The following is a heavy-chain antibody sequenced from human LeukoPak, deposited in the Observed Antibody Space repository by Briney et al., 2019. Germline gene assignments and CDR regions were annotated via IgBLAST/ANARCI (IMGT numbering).Heavy chain of an antibody. CDR2: IYSGENT. Sequence: PGGSLRLSCAASGFTVSTNYMSWVRQAPGKGLEWVSLIYSGENTYYADSVKGRFTISRDSSINALFLEMNSLRAEDTAVYYCASTMYTSAPTFDYWGQGTLVTVSS. CDR3: ASTMYTSAPTFDY. V-gene: IGHV3-53*01. J-gene: IGHJ4*02. D-gene: IGHD6-25*01. CDR1: GFTVSTNY.